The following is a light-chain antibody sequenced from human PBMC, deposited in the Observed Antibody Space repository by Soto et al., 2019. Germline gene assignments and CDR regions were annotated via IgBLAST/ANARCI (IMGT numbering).Light chain of an antibody. CDR2: GAR. J-gene: IGKJ5*01. CDR3: RQYNNWPPST. Sequence: VLTQSPATLSASPGDTCTLSCRASQSINHNVAWYLQKPGQAPRLLIYGARSRADGVPARISGGGTGTDVAIPISSLLYADYGVYYCRQYNNWPPSTFGRGTRLELK. V-gene: IGKV3-15*01. CDR1: QSINHN.